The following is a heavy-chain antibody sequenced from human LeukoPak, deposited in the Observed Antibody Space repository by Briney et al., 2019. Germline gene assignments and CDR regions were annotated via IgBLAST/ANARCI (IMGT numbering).Heavy chain of an antibody. V-gene: IGHV4-39*01. CDR1: GGSISSSSYY. CDR2: IYYSGST. D-gene: IGHD6-13*01. Sequence: PSETLSLTCTVSGGSISSSSYYWGWIRQPPGKGLEWIGSIYYSGSTYYNPSLKSRVTISVDMPKNQFSLKLSSVTAADTAVYYCARQVYSSSWYLFDYWGQGTLVTVSS. J-gene: IGHJ4*02. CDR3: ARQVYSSSWYLFDY.